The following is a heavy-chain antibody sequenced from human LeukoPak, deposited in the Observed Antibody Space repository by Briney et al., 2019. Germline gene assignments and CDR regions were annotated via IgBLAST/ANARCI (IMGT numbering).Heavy chain of an antibody. Sequence: GASVKVSCKASGYTFTGYYMHWVRQAPGQGLEWMGWINPNSGGTNYAQKFQGRVTMTRDTSISTAYMELSRLGSDDTAVYYCASKHYDSSGYYYEDDYWGQGTLVTVSS. CDR2: INPNSGGT. J-gene: IGHJ4*02. CDR3: ASKHYDSSGYYYEDDY. D-gene: IGHD3-22*01. V-gene: IGHV1-2*02. CDR1: GYTFTGYY.